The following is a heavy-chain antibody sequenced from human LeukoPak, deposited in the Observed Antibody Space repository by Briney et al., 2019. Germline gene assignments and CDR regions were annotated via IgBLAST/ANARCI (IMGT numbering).Heavy chain of an antibody. CDR2: IYCSGST. V-gene: IGHV4-39*01. D-gene: IGHD2-21*02. CDR3: ARRRSDWEFDY. J-gene: IGHJ4*02. Sequence: SQTLSLTCTVSGGSISSSSYYWGWIRQPPGMGLEWIGNIYCSGSTYYNPSLKSRVTISVDTSKSQFSLKLNSVTAADTAVYYCARRRSDWEFDYWGQGTLVTVSS. CDR1: GGSISSSSYY.